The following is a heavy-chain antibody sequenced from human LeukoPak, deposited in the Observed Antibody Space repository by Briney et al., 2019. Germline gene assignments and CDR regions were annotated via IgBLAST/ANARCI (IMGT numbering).Heavy chain of an antibody. CDR1: GGSISSSSYY. D-gene: IGHD6-13*01. CDR2: IYYSGST. Sequence: KASETLSLTCTVSGGSISSSSYYWGWIRQPPGKGLEWIGSIYYSGSTYYNPSRKSRVTISVDTSKNQFSLQLNSVTPEDTAVYYCAREPTQQLVPVYYYYYMDVWGKGTTVTVSS. V-gene: IGHV4-39*07. J-gene: IGHJ6*03. CDR3: AREPTQQLVPVYYYYYMDV.